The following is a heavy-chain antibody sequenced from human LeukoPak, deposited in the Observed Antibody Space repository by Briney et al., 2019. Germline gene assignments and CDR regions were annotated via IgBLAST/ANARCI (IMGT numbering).Heavy chain of an antibody. D-gene: IGHD3-22*01. CDR2: IFHSGST. Sequence: SETLSLTCSVSGYSFSSGFYWGWIRQPPGKGLEWIGSIFHSGSTYYNPSLKSRVTISVDTSKNQFSLKLSSVTAADTAIYYCARDTDSSGPRLGWFDPWGQGTLVTVSS. V-gene: IGHV4-38-2*02. CDR3: ARDTDSSGPRLGWFDP. CDR1: GYSFSSGFY. J-gene: IGHJ5*02.